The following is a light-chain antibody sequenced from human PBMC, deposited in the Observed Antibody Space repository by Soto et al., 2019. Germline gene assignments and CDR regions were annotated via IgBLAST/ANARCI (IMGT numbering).Light chain of an antibody. CDR2: GAS. V-gene: IGKV3-15*01. J-gene: IGKJ1*01. Sequence: EMVMTQSPATLSVSPGERATLSCRASQSVSSNLAWYQQKPGQAPRLLIYGASTRATGVPARFSGSGSVTEFTITISSLQSEDFAVYHCEHYNSWPRTFVQGTKVEIK. CDR3: EHYNSWPRT. CDR1: QSVSSN.